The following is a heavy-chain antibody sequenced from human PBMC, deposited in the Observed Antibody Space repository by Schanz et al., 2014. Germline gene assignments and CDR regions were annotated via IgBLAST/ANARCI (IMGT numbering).Heavy chain of an antibody. Sequence: EVQLVESGGGLVQPGGSLRLSCAASGFTFSSYWMSWVRQAPGKGLEWVANIKQDGSERYYVDSVKGRFTISRDNAKNTVFLQMNNLRAEDTAVYYCAKLSLDIVGVNRPDYYFDYWGQGTLVTVSS. CDR3: AKLSLDIVGVNRPDYYFDY. V-gene: IGHV3-7*03. D-gene: IGHD1-26*01. CDR1: GFTFSSYW. J-gene: IGHJ4*02. CDR2: IKQDGSER.